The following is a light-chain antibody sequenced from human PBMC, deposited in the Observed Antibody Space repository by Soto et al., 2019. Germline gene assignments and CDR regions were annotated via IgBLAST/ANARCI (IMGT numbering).Light chain of an antibody. CDR3: AAWDDSLNGPYVV. CDR2: SNN. Sequence: QSALTQPPSASGTPGQRVTISCSGSSSNIGSNTVNWYQQLPGTAPKLLIYSNNQRPSGVPDRFSGSKSGTSASLAISGLQSEDEADYYCAAWDDSLNGPYVVVGGGTKVTVL. CDR1: SSNIGSNT. J-gene: IGLJ2*01. V-gene: IGLV1-44*01.